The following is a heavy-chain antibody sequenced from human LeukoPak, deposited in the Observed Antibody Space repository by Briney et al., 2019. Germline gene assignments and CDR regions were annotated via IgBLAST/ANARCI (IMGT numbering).Heavy chain of an antibody. V-gene: IGHV1-18*01. J-gene: IGHJ6*02. CDR1: GYTFTSYG. CDR2: ISAYNGNT. D-gene: IGHD3-3*01. CDR3: ARSGLRFLDPYGKDV. Sequence: GASVKVSCKASGYTFTSYGISWVRQTPGQGLEWMGWISAYNGNTNYAQKLQGRVTMTTDTSTSTAYMELRNLRSDDTAVYYCARSGLRFLDPYGKDVWGQGTTVTVSS.